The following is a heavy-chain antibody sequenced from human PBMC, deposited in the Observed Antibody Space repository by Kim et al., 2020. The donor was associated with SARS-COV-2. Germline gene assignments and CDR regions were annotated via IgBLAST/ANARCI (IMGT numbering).Heavy chain of an antibody. CDR2: IYYSGST. CDR3: ARGSGWYGRFDY. Sequence: SETLSLTCTVSGGSISNSYWSWIRRPPGKGLEWIGYIYYSGSTNYNPSLKSRVTISVDTSKNQFSLRLSSVTTADTAVYYCARGSGWYGRFDYWGQGTLV. D-gene: IGHD6-19*01. V-gene: IGHV4-59*08. CDR1: GGSISNSY. J-gene: IGHJ4*02.